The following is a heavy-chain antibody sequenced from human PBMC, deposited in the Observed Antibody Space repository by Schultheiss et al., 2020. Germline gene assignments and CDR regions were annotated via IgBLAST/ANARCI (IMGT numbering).Heavy chain of an antibody. CDR3: ARSYNCSSTSCYDFDY. J-gene: IGHJ4*02. Sequence: GGSLRLSCAASGFTFDDYAMHWVRQAPWKGPEWISTISYNGDTTYYADSVTGRFTISRDNSKSTLFLQMNSLRAEDTALYYCARSYNCSSTSCYDFDYWGQGTLVT. V-gene: IGHV3-23*01. D-gene: IGHD2-2*01. CDR1: GFTFDDYA. CDR2: ISYNGDTT.